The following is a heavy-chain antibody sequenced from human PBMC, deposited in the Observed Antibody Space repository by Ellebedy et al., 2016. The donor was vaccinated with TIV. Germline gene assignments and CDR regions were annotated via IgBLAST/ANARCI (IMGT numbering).Heavy chain of an antibody. CDR1: GFSFSSYP. CDR2: ITVSGDNT. CDR3: AKVLNAQYRPLDY. Sequence: GGSLRLXXAASGFSFSSYPMSWLRQAPGTGLECVAFITVSGDNTFYTDSVKGRFTISRDNSKNMLYLQLNSLRAEDTALYYCAKVLNAQYRPLDYWGRGTLVTVSS. D-gene: IGHD2-2*01. J-gene: IGHJ4*02. V-gene: IGHV3-23*01.